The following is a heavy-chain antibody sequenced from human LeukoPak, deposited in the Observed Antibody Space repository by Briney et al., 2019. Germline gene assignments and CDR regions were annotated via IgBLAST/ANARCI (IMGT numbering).Heavy chain of an antibody. D-gene: IGHD2-2*01. CDR2: IYYSGST. J-gene: IGHJ5*02. V-gene: IGHV4-59*11. CDR1: GGSISSHY. Sequence: PSETLSLTCTVSGGSISSHYWSWIRQPPGKGLEWIGYIYYSGSTNYNPSLKSRVTISVDTSKNQFSLKPSSVTAADTAVYYCARDEGLYCSSTSCYWRWFDPWGQGTLVTVSS. CDR3: ARDEGLYCSSTSCYWRWFDP.